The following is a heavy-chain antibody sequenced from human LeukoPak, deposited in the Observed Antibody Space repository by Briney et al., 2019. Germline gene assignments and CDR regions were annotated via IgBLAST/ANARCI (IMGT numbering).Heavy chain of an antibody. CDR3: ARAIIMVRGLGNFFDP. Sequence: PSETLSLTCAVSGASISSAGFSWGWLRQPPGKGLEWIGSTYHAGSTYYNPSLKSRVTMSVDRSKKQFSLNLKSVNAADTAVYYCARAIIMVRGLGNFFDPWGQGTLVTVSS. D-gene: IGHD3-10*01. CDR2: TYHAGST. V-gene: IGHV4-30-2*01. CDR1: GASISSAGFS. J-gene: IGHJ5*02.